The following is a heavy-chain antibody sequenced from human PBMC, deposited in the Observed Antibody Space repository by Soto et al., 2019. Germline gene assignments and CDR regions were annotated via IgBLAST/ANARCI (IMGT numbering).Heavy chain of an antibody. Sequence: EVQLLESGGGLVQPGGSLRLSCAASGFTFSSYAMSWVRQAPGKGLEWVSAISGSGGSTYYADSVKGRFTISRDNSKSTMYLQMNSLRAEDTAVYYCAKDQISYSSSWYVRYYYYDGIDVWGQGTTVTVSS. J-gene: IGHJ6*01. CDR1: GFTFSSYA. V-gene: IGHV3-23*01. CDR3: AKDQISYSSSWYVRYYYYDGIDV. D-gene: IGHD6-13*01. CDR2: ISGSGGST.